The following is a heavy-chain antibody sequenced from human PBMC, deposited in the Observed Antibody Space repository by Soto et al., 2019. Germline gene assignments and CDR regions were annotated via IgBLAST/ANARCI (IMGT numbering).Heavy chain of an antibody. Sequence: QVQLVESGGGVVQPGRSLRLSCAASGFTFSSYAMHWVRQAPGKGLEWVAVISYDGSNKYYADSVKGRFTISRDNSKNTLYLQMNSLRAEDTAVYYCARDRGLYQWLVPYYFDYWGQGTLVTVSS. CDR1: GFTFSSYA. V-gene: IGHV3-30-3*01. J-gene: IGHJ4*02. CDR2: ISYDGSNK. CDR3: ARDRGLYQWLVPYYFDY. D-gene: IGHD6-19*01.